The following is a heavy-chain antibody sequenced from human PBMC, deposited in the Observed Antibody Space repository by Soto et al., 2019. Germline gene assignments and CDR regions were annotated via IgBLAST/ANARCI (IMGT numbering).Heavy chain of an antibody. V-gene: IGHV1-18*01. CDR1: GYTFTSYG. Sequence: QVQLVQSGAEVKKPGASVKVSCKASGYTFTSYGISWVRQAPGQGLEWMGWISAYNGNTNYAQKLQGRVTMTTDTTTSTAYMELRSLRSDDTAVYYCARDKGYCGGDCYSYYFDYWGQGTLVTVSS. D-gene: IGHD2-21*02. CDR2: ISAYNGNT. J-gene: IGHJ4*02. CDR3: ARDKGYCGGDCYSYYFDY.